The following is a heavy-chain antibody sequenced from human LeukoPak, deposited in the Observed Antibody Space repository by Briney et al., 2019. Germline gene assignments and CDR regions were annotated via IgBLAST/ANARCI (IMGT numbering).Heavy chain of an antibody. CDR2: IYYSGST. CDR3: ARVFLTGYYLDY. J-gene: IGHJ4*02. V-gene: IGHV4-39*07. D-gene: IGHD3-9*01. Sequence: PSGALSLPFPVPGCSISSSRYYRGRVRPPPGKGPEWIGSIYYSGSTYYNPSLKSRVTISVDTSKNQFSLKLSSVTAADTAVYYCARVFLTGYYLDYWGQGTLVTVSS. CDR1: GCSISSSRYY.